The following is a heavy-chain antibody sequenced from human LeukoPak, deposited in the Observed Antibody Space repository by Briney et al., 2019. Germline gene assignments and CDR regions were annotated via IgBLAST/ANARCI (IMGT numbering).Heavy chain of an antibody. V-gene: IGHV3-23*01. J-gene: IGHJ4*02. Sequence: GGSLRLSCAASGFSFSSYVMTWVRQAPGRGLEWVSGISGSGDSTYYADSVKGRFTISRDNSKNTLYLQMNSLRAEDTAVYYCAKEVVTFGGVIALDYWGQGTLVTVSS. CDR3: AKEVVTFGGVIALDY. CDR2: ISGSGDST. D-gene: IGHD3-16*02. CDR1: GFSFSSYV.